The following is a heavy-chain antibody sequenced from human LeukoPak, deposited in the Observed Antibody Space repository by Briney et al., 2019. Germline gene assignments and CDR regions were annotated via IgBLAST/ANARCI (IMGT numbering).Heavy chain of an antibody. V-gene: IGHV1-3*01. Sequence: ASVKVSCKASGYTFTSYAMHWVRQAPGQRLEWMGWINAGNGNTKYSQKFQGRVTITRDTSASTAYMELSSLRSEDTAVYYCARDPDGYSYGPDGFDYWGQGTLVTVSS. CDR2: INAGNGNT. CDR1: GYTFTSYA. D-gene: IGHD5-18*01. CDR3: ARDPDGYSYGPDGFDY. J-gene: IGHJ4*02.